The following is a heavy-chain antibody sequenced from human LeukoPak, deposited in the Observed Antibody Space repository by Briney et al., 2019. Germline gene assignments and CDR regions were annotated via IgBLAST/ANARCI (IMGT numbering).Heavy chain of an antibody. CDR2: IYPGDSDT. V-gene: IGHV5-51*01. CDR3: ATTGPEYSSSWHLHF. Sequence: GESLKISCKASGYSFTSYWIGWVRQMPGKGLEWMGVIYPGDSDTRYSPSFQGQVTISADKSISTAYLQWSSLKASDTAMYYCATTGPEYSSSWHLHFWGQGTLVTVSS. D-gene: IGHD6-13*01. CDR1: GYSFTSYW. J-gene: IGHJ4*02.